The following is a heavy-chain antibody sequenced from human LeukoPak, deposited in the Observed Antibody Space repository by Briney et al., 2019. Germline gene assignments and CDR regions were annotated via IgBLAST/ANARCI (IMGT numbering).Heavy chain of an antibody. J-gene: IGHJ5*02. V-gene: IGHV1-46*01. CDR3: AREGYSSGWYSSNWFDP. CDR2: INPSGGST. CDR1: GYTFTSYY. Sequence: ASVKVSCKASGYTFTSYYMHWVRQAPGQGLEWMGIINPSGGSTSYAQRFQGRVTMTRDTSTSTVYMELSSLRSEDTAVYYCAREGYSSGWYSSNWFDPWGQGTLVTVSS. D-gene: IGHD6-19*01.